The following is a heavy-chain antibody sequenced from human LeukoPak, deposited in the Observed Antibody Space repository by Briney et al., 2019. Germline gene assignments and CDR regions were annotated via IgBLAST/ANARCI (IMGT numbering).Heavy chain of an antibody. CDR2: IYYSGST. D-gene: IGHD2-15*01. Sequence: SETLSLTCTVSGGSISSYYWSWIRQPPGKGLEWIGYIYYSGSTNYNPSLKSRVTISVDTSKNQFSLKLSSVTAADTAVYYCAREYCSGGSCYGNFDYWGQGTLVTVSS. CDR3: AREYCSGGSCYGNFDY. CDR1: GGSISSYY. V-gene: IGHV4-59*01. J-gene: IGHJ4*02.